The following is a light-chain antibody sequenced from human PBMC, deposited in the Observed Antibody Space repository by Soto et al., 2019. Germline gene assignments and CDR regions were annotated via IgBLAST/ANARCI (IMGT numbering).Light chain of an antibody. CDR3: SSFTSKSTLI. CDR2: EVT. V-gene: IGLV2-14*01. Sequence: QSALTQPASVSGSPGQSITISCTGTSGDIGSYNRVSWYQQHPGKAPKLIIYEVTDRPSGIPLRFSASKSGNTASLTISGLQAEDEAHYYCSSFTSKSTLIFGGGTKVTVL. J-gene: IGLJ2*01. CDR1: SGDIGSYNR.